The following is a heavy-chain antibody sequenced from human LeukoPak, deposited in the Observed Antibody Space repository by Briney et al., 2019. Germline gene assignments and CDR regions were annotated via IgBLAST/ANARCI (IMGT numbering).Heavy chain of an antibody. CDR2: INADGSRT. CDR3: ATWAFYHDLDV. Sequence: PGGSLRLFCVASGFTLDAYAMHWVRQVRGKGLEWVSLINADGSRTYYADSVKGRFTISRDNYKNSLYLQMTSLRPEDSALYYCATWAFYHDLDVWGRGTTVTVSS. J-gene: IGHJ6*02. D-gene: IGHD3-3*01. V-gene: IGHV3-43*02. CDR1: GFTLDAYA.